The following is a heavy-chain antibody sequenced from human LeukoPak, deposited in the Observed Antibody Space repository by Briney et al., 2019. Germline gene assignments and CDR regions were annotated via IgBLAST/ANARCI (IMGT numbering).Heavy chain of an antibody. V-gene: IGHV4-61*02. CDR1: GGSISRGSYY. CDR3: ARAWGRDGYNYDY. J-gene: IGHJ4*02. Sequence: SETLSLTCTVSGGSISRGSYYWSWIPQPAGRGLEWIGRIYTSGSTNYNPSLKSRVTISVDTSKNQFSLKLSSVTAADTAVYYCARAWGRDGYNYDYWGQGTLVTVSS. CDR2: IYTSGST. D-gene: IGHD5-24*01.